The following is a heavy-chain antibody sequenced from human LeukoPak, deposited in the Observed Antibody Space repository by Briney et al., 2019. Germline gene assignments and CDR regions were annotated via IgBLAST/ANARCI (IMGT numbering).Heavy chain of an antibody. J-gene: IGHJ4*02. CDR3: ARGPQRWLQSTFDY. CDR2: IYYGGST. D-gene: IGHD5-24*01. CDR1: GGSISSGDYY. Sequence: SETLSLTCTVSGGSISSGDYYWGWIRQPPGKGLEWIGYIYYGGSTYYNPSLKSRVTISVDTSKNQFSLKLSSVTAADTAVYYCARGPQRWLQSTFDYWGQGTLVTVCS. V-gene: IGHV4-30-4*01.